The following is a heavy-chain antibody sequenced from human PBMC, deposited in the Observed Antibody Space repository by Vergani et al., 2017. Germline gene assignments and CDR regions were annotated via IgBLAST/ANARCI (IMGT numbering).Heavy chain of an antibody. Sequence: EVQLVQSGAEVKKPGESLKISCQISGYSFTNYWIGWVRQMPGKGLEWMGIIYPADSDTRYSPSFQGQVTISVDKSISTAYLQRSSLRASDSAMYYCARLYGRDSSGSKCFEYWGQGTLVTVSS. V-gene: IGHV5-51*01. CDR2: IYPADSDT. D-gene: IGHD3-22*01. CDR3: ARLYGRDSSGSKCFEY. CDR1: GYSFTNYW. J-gene: IGHJ4*02.